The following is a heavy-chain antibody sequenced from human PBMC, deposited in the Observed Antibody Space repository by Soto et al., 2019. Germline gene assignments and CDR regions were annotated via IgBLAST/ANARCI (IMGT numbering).Heavy chain of an antibody. Sequence: GESLKISCKGSGYSFTNYWIGWVRLMPGKGLEWMGIIYPADSDTRYSPSFQGQVTISADKSISTAYLQWSSLKASDTAMYFCARIYCTTTTCDSWFDPWGQGTLVTVSS. CDR3: ARIYCTTTTCDSWFDP. CDR1: GYSFTNYW. V-gene: IGHV5-51*01. D-gene: IGHD2-2*01. J-gene: IGHJ5*02. CDR2: IYPADSDT.